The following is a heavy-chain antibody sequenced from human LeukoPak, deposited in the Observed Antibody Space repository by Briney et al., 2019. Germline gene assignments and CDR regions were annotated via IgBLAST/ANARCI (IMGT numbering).Heavy chain of an antibody. J-gene: IGHJ4*02. D-gene: IGHD3-10*01. CDR2: IRPDGNEK. CDR3: ASGGFGDSGYGY. V-gene: IGHV3-7*03. Sequence: PGGSLRLSCAASGFAFSSYWMTWVRQAPGKGLEWMANIRPDGNEKYYVDSVKGRFTISRDNAKNSLFLQMNSLRAEDTAVYYCASGGFGDSGYGYWGQGILVTVSS. CDR1: GFAFSSYW.